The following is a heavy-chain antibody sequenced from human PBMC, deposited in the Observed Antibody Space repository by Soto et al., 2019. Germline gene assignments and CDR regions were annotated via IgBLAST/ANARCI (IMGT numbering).Heavy chain of an antibody. CDR1: GVSVTNGDYY. Sequence: SETLSLTCAVPGVSVTNGDYYWSWMRQSPGKGLEWIGNIYYSETTSYNPSLNSRLSISIDTSRNQFSLQLTSVTAADTAIYYRARQRRGGYWFDPWGQGTLVTVSS. CDR2: IYYSETT. V-gene: IGHV4-30-4*01. J-gene: IGHJ5*02. CDR3: ARQRRGGYWFDP.